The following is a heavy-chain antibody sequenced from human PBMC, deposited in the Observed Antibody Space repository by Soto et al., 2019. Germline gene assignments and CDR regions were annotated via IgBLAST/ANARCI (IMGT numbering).Heavy chain of an antibody. J-gene: IGHJ4*02. D-gene: IGHD3-22*01. CDR2: ISTSGAAT. CDR1: GFTFSSYV. V-gene: IGHV3-23*01. Sequence: PGGSLRLSCAASGFTFSSYVMSWVRQAPGKGLEWASGISTSGAATYDADSVKGRFTISRDNSKSTLYLQMNSLRDEDTAVYYCAKGGTMSCFDYWGQGALVTVSS. CDR3: AKGGTMSCFDY.